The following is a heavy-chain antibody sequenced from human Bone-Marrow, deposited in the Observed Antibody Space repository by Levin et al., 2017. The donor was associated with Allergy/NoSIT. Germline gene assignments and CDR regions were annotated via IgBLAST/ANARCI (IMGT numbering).Heavy chain of an antibody. D-gene: IGHD1-26*01. Sequence: PGGSLRLSCAASGFTFSSYWMHWVRQAPGKGLVWVSRINGDGSSTNYADSVKGRFTISRDTAKNTLYVQMNSLRSDDTAVYYCARALIVGATSGGDYWGQGTLVTVSS. CDR3: ARALIVGATSGGDY. CDR1: GFTFSSYW. J-gene: IGHJ4*02. V-gene: IGHV3-74*01. CDR2: INGDGSST.